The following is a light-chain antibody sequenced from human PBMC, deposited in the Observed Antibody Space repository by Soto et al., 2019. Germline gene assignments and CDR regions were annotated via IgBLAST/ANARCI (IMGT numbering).Light chain of an antibody. V-gene: IGLV2-11*01. CDR3: CSYAGSYTFYYV. Sequence: QSVLTQPRSVSGSPGQSVTISCTGTSSDVGGYNYVSWYQQHPGKAPKLMIYDVSKRPSGVPDRFSGSKSGNTASLTISGLQAEDEADYYCCSYAGSYTFYYVFGTGTKFTVL. J-gene: IGLJ1*01. CDR2: DVS. CDR1: SSDVGGYNY.